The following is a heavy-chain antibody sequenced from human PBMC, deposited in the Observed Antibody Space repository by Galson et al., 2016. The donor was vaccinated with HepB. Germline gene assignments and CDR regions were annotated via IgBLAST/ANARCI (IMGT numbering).Heavy chain of an antibody. Sequence: QSGAEVKKPGESLKISCKGSGCRFTSYWISWVRQMPGKGLEWMGRIDPSDSYTNYSPSFQGHVTISADKSISTAYLQWSSLKASDTAMYYCARLPNNYYDSSGYRSDAFDIWGQGTMVTVSS. CDR3: ARLPNNYYDSSGYRSDAFDI. V-gene: IGHV5-10-1*01. D-gene: IGHD3-22*01. J-gene: IGHJ3*02. CDR1: GCRFTSYW. CDR2: IDPSDSYT.